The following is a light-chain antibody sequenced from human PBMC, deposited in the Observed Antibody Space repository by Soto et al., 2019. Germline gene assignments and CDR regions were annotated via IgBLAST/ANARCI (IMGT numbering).Light chain of an antibody. V-gene: IGLV2-14*01. CDR3: SSYTSKNHVV. Sequence: QSALTQPASVSGSPGQSITISCTGTSSDVGGYNYVSWYQQHPGKAPNLVISEVTNRPSGVSTRFSGSKSGNSASLTISGLQAEAEADYYCSSYTSKNHVVFGGGTKLAVL. J-gene: IGLJ2*01. CDR1: SSDVGGYNY. CDR2: EVT.